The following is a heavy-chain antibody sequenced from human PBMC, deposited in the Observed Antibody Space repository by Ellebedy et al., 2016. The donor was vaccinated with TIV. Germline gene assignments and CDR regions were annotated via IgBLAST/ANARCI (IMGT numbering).Heavy chain of an antibody. Sequence: GESLKISCAASGLSFSSYEMNWVRQAPGKVLEWVANIKQDGSEKYYVDSVKGRFTISRDNAKNSLYLQMNSLRAEDTAVYYCASLRVRKNYPDYWGQGTMVTVSS. CDR3: ASLRVRKNYPDY. J-gene: IGHJ4*02. CDR2: IKQDGSEK. D-gene: IGHD3-10*01. V-gene: IGHV3-7*01. CDR1: GLSFSSYE.